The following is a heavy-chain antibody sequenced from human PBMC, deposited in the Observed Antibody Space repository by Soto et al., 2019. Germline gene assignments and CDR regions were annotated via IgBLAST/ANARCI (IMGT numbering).Heavy chain of an antibody. Sequence: QVQLVQSGAEVKKPGASVKVSCKASGYTFTSYYMHWVRQAPGQGLEWMGIINPSGGSTSYAQKFQGRVTMTRDTATSTVYMELSSLRSEDTAVYYCASLGYCSGGSCSPGDYFDYWGQGTLVTVSS. V-gene: IGHV1-46*03. J-gene: IGHJ4*02. CDR2: INPSGGST. D-gene: IGHD2-15*01. CDR1: GYTFTSYY. CDR3: ASLGYCSGGSCSPGDYFDY.